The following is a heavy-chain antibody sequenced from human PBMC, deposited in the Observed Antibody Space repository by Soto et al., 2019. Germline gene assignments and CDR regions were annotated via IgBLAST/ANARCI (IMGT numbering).Heavy chain of an antibody. CDR1: GVTVSRNY. Sequence: PWGSLILSCASSGVTVSRNYMSWVRQAPGKGLEWVSVIYSGGSTYYADSVKGRFTISRDNSKNTLYLQMNSLRAEDTAVYYCARGDGDYYGMDVWGQGTTVTVSS. D-gene: IGHD4-17*01. CDR3: ARGDGDYYGMDV. J-gene: IGHJ6*02. CDR2: IYSGGST. V-gene: IGHV3-53*01.